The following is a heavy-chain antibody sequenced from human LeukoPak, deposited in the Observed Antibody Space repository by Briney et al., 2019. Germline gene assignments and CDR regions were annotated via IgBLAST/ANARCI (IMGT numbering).Heavy chain of an antibody. V-gene: IGHV1-69*13. D-gene: IGHD1-26*01. J-gene: IGHJ4*02. Sequence: SVKVSCKASGYTFTTYGISWVRQAPGQGLEWMGGIIPIFGTANYAQKFQGRVTITADESTSTAYMELSSLRSEDTAVYYCARDEANSGSYCYWGQGTLVTVSS. CDR2: IIPIFGTA. CDR3: ARDEANSGSYCY. CDR1: GYTFTTYG.